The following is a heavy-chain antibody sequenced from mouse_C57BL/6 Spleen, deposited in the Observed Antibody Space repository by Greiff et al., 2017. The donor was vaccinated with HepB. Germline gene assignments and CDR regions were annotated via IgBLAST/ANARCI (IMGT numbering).Heavy chain of an antibody. J-gene: IGHJ3*01. Sequence: QVQLKQPGAELVMPGASVKLSCKASGYTFTSYWMHWVKQRPGQGLEWIGEIDPSDSYTNYNQKFKGKSTLTVDKSSSTAYMQLSSLTSEDSAVYYCARYNYSNYGFAYWGQGTLVTVSA. CDR2: IDPSDSYT. CDR1: GYTFTSYW. V-gene: IGHV1-69*01. D-gene: IGHD2-5*01. CDR3: ARYNYSNYGFAY.